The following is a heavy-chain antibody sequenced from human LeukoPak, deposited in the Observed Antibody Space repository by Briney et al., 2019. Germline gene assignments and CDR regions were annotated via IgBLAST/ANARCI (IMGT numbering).Heavy chain of an antibody. J-gene: IGHJ4*02. CDR1: GYTFTGYY. Sequence: ASVKVSCKASGYTFTGYYMHWVRQAPGQGLEWMGWINPNSGGTNYAQKFQGRVTMTRDTSISTAYMELSRLRSDDTAVYYCARSLGYCSGGSCYEISGFDYWGQGTLVTVSS. CDR2: INPNSGGT. D-gene: IGHD2-15*01. CDR3: ARSLGYCSGGSCYEISGFDY. V-gene: IGHV1-2*02.